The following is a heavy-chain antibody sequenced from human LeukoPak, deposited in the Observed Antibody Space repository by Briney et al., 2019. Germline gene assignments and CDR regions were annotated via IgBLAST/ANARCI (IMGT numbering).Heavy chain of an antibody. CDR3: ARGPALLDY. Sequence: PSETLSLTCTVSGVSISTYYWTWIRQPPGKGLEWIGNIDYSGNTNYNPSLKSRVTISVDTSKNQFSLKLSSVTAADTAVYYCARGPALLDYWGQGTLVTVSS. V-gene: IGHV4-59*12. CDR1: GVSISTYY. J-gene: IGHJ4*02. D-gene: IGHD1-14*01. CDR2: IDYSGNT.